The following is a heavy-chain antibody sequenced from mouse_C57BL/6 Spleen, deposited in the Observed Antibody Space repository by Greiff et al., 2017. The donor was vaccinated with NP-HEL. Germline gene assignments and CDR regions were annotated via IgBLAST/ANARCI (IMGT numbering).Heavy chain of an antibody. CDR1: GFTFTDYY. CDR3: ARVVYGNYGCYAMDY. J-gene: IGHJ4*01. D-gene: IGHD2-1*01. Sequence: EVKLLESGGGLVQPGGSLSLSCAASGFTFTDYYMSWVRQPPGKALEWLGFIRNKANGYTTEYSASVKGRFTISRDNSQSILYLQMNALRAEDSATYYCARVVYGNYGCYAMDYWGQGTSVTVSS. V-gene: IGHV7-3*01. CDR2: IRNKANGYTT.